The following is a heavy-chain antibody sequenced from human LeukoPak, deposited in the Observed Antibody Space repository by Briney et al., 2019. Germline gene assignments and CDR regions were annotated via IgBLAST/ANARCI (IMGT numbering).Heavy chain of an antibody. J-gene: IGHJ3*02. CDR3: ARGPYCGGGTCYTLGAFDI. CDR2: ISSSSSTI. Sequence: GGSLRLSCAASGYTFSSNSMNWVRQAPGKGLEWVSYISSSSSTIYYADSVKGRFTISRDNAKNSLYLQMNSLRAEDSAVYHCARGPYCGGGTCYTLGAFDIWGQGTLASVSS. D-gene: IGHD2-15*01. CDR1: GYTFSSNS. V-gene: IGHV3-48*04.